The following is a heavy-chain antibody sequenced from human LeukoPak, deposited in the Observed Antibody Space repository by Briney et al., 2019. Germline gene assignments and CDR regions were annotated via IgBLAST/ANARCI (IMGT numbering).Heavy chain of an antibody. D-gene: IGHD1-26*01. CDR1: GYTFTSYG. Sequence: GASVKVSCKASGYTFTSYGISWVRQAPGQGLEWMGWISAYNGNTDSAQKLQGRVTMTTDTSTSTAYVDLRSLRSDDTAVYYCARDHRGAQDYWGQGTLVTVSS. V-gene: IGHV1-18*01. CDR3: ARDHRGAQDY. J-gene: IGHJ4*02. CDR2: ISAYNGNT.